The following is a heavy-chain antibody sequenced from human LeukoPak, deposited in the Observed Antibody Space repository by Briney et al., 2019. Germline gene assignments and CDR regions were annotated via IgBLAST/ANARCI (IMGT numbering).Heavy chain of an antibody. CDR2: MYYSGST. CDR1: GVSISSGDYY. D-gene: IGHD3-22*01. CDR3: ARPYYYDSRIDS. V-gene: IGHV4-30-4*01. Sequence: PSQTLSLTCTVSGVSISSGDYYWSWIRQPPGKGLEWIGYMYYSGSTYYNPSLKGRVIISLDTSKNQLSLKLSSVTAADTAVYYCARPYYYDSRIDSWGQGTLVTVSS. J-gene: IGHJ5*01.